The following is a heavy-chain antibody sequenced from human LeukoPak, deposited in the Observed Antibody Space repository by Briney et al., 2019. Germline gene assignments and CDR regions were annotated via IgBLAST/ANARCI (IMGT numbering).Heavy chain of an antibody. D-gene: IGHD1-20*01. V-gene: IGHV3-30*18. CDR1: GFTFSSYG. CDR3: AKDRPSYNWNDVEGFDY. Sequence: GRSLRLSCAASGFTFSSYGMHWVRQAPGKGPEWVAVISYDGSNKYYADSVKGRFTISRDNSKNTLYLQMNSLRAEDTAVYYCAKDRPSYNWNDVEGFDYWGQGTLVTVSS. J-gene: IGHJ4*02. CDR2: ISYDGSNK.